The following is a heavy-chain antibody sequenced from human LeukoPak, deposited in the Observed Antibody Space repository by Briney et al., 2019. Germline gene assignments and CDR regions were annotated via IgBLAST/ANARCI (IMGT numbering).Heavy chain of an antibody. Sequence: ASVKVSCKVSGYTLTELSMHWVRQAPGKGLEWMGGFDPEDGETIYAQKFQGRVTMTEDTSTDTAYMELSSLRSEDTAVYYCATPHLGIAAAGPANDAFDIWGQGTMVTVSS. CDR2: FDPEDGET. J-gene: IGHJ3*02. D-gene: IGHD6-13*01. V-gene: IGHV1-24*01. CDR1: GYTLTELS. CDR3: ATPHLGIAAAGPANDAFDI.